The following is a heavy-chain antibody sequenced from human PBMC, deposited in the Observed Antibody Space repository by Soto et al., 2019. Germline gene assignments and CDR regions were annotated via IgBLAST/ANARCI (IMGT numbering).Heavy chain of an antibody. V-gene: IGHV1-69*01. D-gene: IGHD2-21*02. J-gene: IGHJ4*02. CDR2: IIPIFGTA. Sequence: QVQLVQSGAEVKKPGSSVKVSCKASGGTFSSYAISWVRQAPGQGLEWMGGIIPIFGTANYAQKFQGRVTITADESTSTAYMELSSLRSEYTAVYCCARMGSHIVVVTAVEGPFDYWCQGTLVTVSS. CDR3: ARMGSHIVVVTAVEGPFDY. CDR1: GGTFSSYA.